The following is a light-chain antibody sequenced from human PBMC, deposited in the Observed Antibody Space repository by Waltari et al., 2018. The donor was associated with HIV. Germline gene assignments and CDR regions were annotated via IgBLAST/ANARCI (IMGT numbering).Light chain of an antibody. CDR3: SSYTARSTLDVV. Sequence: QSPLTQAASVSGSPGQSLTIPCTGSSSDIGPFNYVSWYQHHPDKVPKPVVYEVSKRPSGISNRFSGSKSSNTASLTISGLQADDEASYYCSSYTARSTLDVVFGGGTRLTVL. J-gene: IGLJ2*01. CDR1: SSDIGPFNY. CDR2: EVS. V-gene: IGLV2-14*01.